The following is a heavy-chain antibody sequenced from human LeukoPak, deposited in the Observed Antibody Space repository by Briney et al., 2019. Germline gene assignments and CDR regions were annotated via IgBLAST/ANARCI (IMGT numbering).Heavy chain of an antibody. V-gene: IGHV4-31*03. CDR3: ARELDY. J-gene: IGHJ4*02. CDR1: GGSIISGSYY. Sequence: SETLSLTCTVSGGSIISGSYYWTWIRQRPGKGLEWFGYIYYSGSTYYNPSLKSRFTISVDTSKNQFSLKLNSVTAADTAVYYCARELDYWGQGTLVTVSS. CDR2: IYYSGST.